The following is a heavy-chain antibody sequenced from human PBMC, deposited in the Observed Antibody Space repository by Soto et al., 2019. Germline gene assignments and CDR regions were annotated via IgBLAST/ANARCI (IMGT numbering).Heavy chain of an antibody. CDR3: AKDSSGWFYYFDY. D-gene: IGHD6-19*01. Sequence: AGGSLRLSCAASGFTFRIYTMHWVRQAPGKGLEWVSVISYDGDSIFYADSVKGRFTISRDNSKNTLYLQMNSLRAEDTAVYYCAKDSSGWFYYFDYWGQGTLVTAPQ. CDR1: GFTFRIYT. CDR2: ISYDGDSI. J-gene: IGHJ4*02. V-gene: IGHV3-30-3*01.